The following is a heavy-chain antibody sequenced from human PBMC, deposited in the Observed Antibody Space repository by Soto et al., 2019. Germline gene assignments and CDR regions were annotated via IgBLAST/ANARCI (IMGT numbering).Heavy chain of an antibody. J-gene: IGHJ3*02. D-gene: IGHD1-26*01. CDR2: ITGSSSYI. Sequence: DVQLVESGGGLVKPGGSLRLSCAASGFIFSSHNMNWVRQAPGKGLEWVSSITGSSSYIFYADSVKGRFTISRDNAKNTVYLQMDKLRPEDTACYYCAKAPGLREGGFDIWGRGTMVTVSS. CDR1: GFIFSSHN. CDR3: AKAPGLREGGFDI. V-gene: IGHV3-21*04.